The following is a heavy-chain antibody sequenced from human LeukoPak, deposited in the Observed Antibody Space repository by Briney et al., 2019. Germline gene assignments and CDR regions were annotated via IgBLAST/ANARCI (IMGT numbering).Heavy chain of an antibody. V-gene: IGHV3-7*01. CDR1: GFSFSSYW. Sequence: GGSLRLSCEGSGFSFSSYWMTWVRQLPGKGPEWVANIRQDESERYFADSVKGRFTISRDNAKKSVYLHMSSLRAEDTALYYCARLSAYYYGSYFYYYMDVWGRGTTVTVSS. CDR3: ARLSAYYYGSYFYYYMDV. J-gene: IGHJ6*03. CDR2: IRQDESER. D-gene: IGHD3-10*01.